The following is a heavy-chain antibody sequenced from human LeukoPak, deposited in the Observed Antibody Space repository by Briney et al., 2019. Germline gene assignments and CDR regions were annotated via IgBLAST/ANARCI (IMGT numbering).Heavy chain of an antibody. J-gene: IGHJ4*02. D-gene: IGHD2-21*02. V-gene: IGHV3-43D*03. CDR3: ARDRGDDPVIPRY. CDR2: ISWDGGST. CDR1: GFTFDDYA. Sequence: GGSLRLSCAASGFTFDDYAMHWVRQAPGKGLEWVSLISWDGGSTYYADSVKGRFTTSRDNSKNSLYLQMNSLRAEDTAVYYCARDRGDDPVIPRYWGQGTLVTVSS.